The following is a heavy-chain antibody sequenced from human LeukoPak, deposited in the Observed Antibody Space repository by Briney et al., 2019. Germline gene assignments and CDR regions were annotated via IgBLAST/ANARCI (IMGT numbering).Heavy chain of an antibody. CDR1: EYTFTDYY. D-gene: IGHD1-26*01. J-gene: IGHJ4*02. CDR3: ARDGVGTYDY. Sequence: ASVKVSCKASEYTFTDYYIHWLRQAPGQGLEWMGWIYPNNGDTNYAQKFQGSVTMTRDTSINAAYMELSSLTSDDTAVYYCARDGVGTYDYWGQGTLVTVSS. V-gene: IGHV1-2*02. CDR2: IYPNNGDT.